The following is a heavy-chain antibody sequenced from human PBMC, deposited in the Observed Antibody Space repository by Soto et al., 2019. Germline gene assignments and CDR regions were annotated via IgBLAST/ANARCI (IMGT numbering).Heavy chain of an antibody. CDR3: AGGQFYFDY. V-gene: IGHV3-30*03. J-gene: IGHJ4*02. Sequence: QVQLVESGGGVVQPGRSLRLSCAASGFPFSSYGMHWVRQAPGKGLEWVAHISYDGGNKHYTDSVKGRFTISRDNSKNMLYLQMSRLRAEDTAVYYCAGGQFYFDYCGQGTRVSVSS. CDR1: GFPFSSYG. CDR2: ISYDGGNK. D-gene: IGHD2-15*01.